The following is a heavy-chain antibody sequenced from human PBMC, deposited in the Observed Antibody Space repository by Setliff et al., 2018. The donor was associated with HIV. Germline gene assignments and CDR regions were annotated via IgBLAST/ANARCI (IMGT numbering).Heavy chain of an antibody. CDR1: YGSISGHY. CDR3: ARLPDINSWPFDY. V-gene: IGHV4-59*11. J-gene: IGHJ4*02. Sequence: SETLSLTCTVSYGSISGHYWTWIRQPPGKGLEWIGYIHHSGGTQYNPSLMIRLTMSVDSSKNQFSLSLSSVTAADTAVYYCARLPDINSWPFDYWARGTLVTVSS. CDR2: IHHSGGT. D-gene: IGHD6-13*01.